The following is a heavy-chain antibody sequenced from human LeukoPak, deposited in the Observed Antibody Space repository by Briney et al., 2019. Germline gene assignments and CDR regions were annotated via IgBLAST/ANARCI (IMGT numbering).Heavy chain of an antibody. CDR3: ARVARFGELLYYYFDY. Sequence: ASVKVSCKASGYTFTGYYMHWVRQAPGQGLEWMGRISPNSGGTNYAQKFQGRVTMTRDTSISTAYMELSRLRSDDTAVYYCARVARFGELLYYYFDYWGQGTLVTVSS. CDR2: ISPNSGGT. CDR1: GYTFTGYY. V-gene: IGHV1-2*06. D-gene: IGHD3-10*01. J-gene: IGHJ4*02.